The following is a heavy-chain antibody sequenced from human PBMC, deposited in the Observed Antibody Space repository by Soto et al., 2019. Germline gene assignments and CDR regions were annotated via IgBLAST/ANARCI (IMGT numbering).Heavy chain of an antibody. V-gene: IGHV4-59*01. D-gene: IGHD3-10*01. J-gene: IGHJ4*02. CDR3: ARGSTEYYYGSGSHDY. CDR2: IYYSGST. Sequence: PSETLSLTCTVSGGSISSYYWSWIRQPPGKGLEWIGYIYYSGSTNYNPSLKSRVTISVDTSKNQFSLKLSSVTAADTAVYYCARGSTEYYYGSGSHDYWGQGTLVTVSS. CDR1: GGSISSYY.